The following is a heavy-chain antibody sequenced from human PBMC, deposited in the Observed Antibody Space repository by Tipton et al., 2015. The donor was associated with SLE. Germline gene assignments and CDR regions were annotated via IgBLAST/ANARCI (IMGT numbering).Heavy chain of an antibody. CDR3: ARERGSSSSWYEGDAFDI. J-gene: IGHJ3*02. CDR2: INTYNDNT. Sequence: QSGPEVKKPGASVKVSCKASGYTFTSYGVGWVRQAPGQGLEWMGWINTYNDNTKYAQKFQDRVTMTTDTSTSTAYMELRSLRSDDTAAYYCARERGSSSSWYEGDAFDIWGQGTMVTVSS. D-gene: IGHD6-13*01. CDR1: GYTFTSYG. V-gene: IGHV1-18*01.